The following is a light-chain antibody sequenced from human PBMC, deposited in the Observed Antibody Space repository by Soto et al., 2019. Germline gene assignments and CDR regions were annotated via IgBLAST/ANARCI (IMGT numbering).Light chain of an antibody. Sequence: DIPMTQSPSTLSASVGDRVTITCRASQSINTWLTWYQQIPGKAPKLLIYDASSLESGVPSRFSGSGSGTEFTLTISSLQPDDLATYYCQQYNSYPWTFGQGTKVEIK. CDR1: QSINTW. CDR2: DAS. J-gene: IGKJ1*01. V-gene: IGKV1-5*01. CDR3: QQYNSYPWT.